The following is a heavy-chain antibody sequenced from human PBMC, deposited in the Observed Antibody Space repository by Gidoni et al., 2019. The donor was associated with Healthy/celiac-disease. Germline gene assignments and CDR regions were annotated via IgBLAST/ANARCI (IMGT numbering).Heavy chain of an antibody. CDR2: IYYSGST. D-gene: IGHD2-8*01. V-gene: IGHV4-59*08. CDR1: GGSISSYY. CDR3: ARHGYCTNGVCYTGYDYGMDV. J-gene: IGHJ6*02. Sequence: QVQLQESGPGLVKPSETLSLTCTVSGGSISSYYWSWIRQPPGKGLEWIGYIYYSGSTNYNPSLKSRVTISVDTSKNQFSLKLSSVTAADTAVYYCARHGYCTNGVCYTGYDYGMDVWGQGTTVTVSS.